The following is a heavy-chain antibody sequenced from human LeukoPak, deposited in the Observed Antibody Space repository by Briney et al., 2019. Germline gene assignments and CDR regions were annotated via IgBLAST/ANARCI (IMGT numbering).Heavy chain of an antibody. CDR3: ARGYSSGWYPDY. CDR1: GGSISSYY. CDR2: IYYSGST. V-gene: IGHV4-59*01. D-gene: IGHD6-19*01. J-gene: IGHJ4*02. Sequence: SETLSLTCTASGGSISSYYWSWIRQPPGKGLEWIGYIYYSGSTNYNPSLKSRVTISVDTSKNQFSLKLSSVTAADTAVYYCARGYSSGWYPDYWGQGTLVTVSS.